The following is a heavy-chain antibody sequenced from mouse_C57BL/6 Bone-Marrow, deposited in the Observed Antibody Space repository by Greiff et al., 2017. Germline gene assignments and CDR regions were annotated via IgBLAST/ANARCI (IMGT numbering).Heavy chain of an antibody. Sequence: QVQLQQSGAELMKPGASVKLSCKATGYTFTGYWIEWVKQRPGHGLEWIGEILPGSGSTNYHEKFKGKATFTADTSSNTAYMQLSSLTTEDSAIYYCARELGGAMDYWGQGTSVTVSS. V-gene: IGHV1-9*01. D-gene: IGHD4-1*01. J-gene: IGHJ4*01. CDR1: GYTFTGYW. CDR2: ILPGSGST. CDR3: ARELGGAMDY.